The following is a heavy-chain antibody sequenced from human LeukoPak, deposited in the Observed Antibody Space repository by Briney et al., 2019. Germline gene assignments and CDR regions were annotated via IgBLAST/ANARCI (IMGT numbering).Heavy chain of an antibody. CDR1: GFTFSSYN. D-gene: IGHD1-26*01. CDR2: ITSSSSYI. J-gene: IGHJ6*03. Sequence: PGGSLRLSCAASGFTFSSYNMNWVRQAPGKGLEWVSSITSSSSYIYYADSVKGRFTISRDNAKNSLYLQMGSLRVEDTAEYYCARDPYSGNYGAYYYYYMDVWGKGTTVTVSS. V-gene: IGHV3-21*06. CDR3: ARDPYSGNYGAYYYYYMDV.